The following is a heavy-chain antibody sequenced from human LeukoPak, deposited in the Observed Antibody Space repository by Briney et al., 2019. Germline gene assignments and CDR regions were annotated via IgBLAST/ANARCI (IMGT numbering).Heavy chain of an antibody. Sequence: SGPSLLHPTPTLTLTFTFSGFALSTSGMWVNWIRQPPGKALEWLTNSAWDDDKYYNTSLKTRLTISKDTSKNQVVLTMTNMDPVDTATYYCARMQRTAPGRGYYYYTMDVWGQGTTVTVSS. V-gene: IGHV2-70*01. CDR2: SAWDDDK. D-gene: IGHD6-13*01. CDR1: GFALSTSGMW. CDR3: ARMQRTAPGRGYYYYTMDV. J-gene: IGHJ6*02.